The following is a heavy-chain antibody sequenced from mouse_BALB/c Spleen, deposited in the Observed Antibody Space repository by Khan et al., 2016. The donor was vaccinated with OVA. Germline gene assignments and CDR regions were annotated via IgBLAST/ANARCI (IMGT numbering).Heavy chain of an antibody. V-gene: IGHV9-1*02. D-gene: IGHD1-2*01. J-gene: IGHJ1*01. CDR1: GYTFTNYG. CDR2: INTYTGEP. Sequence: QIQLVQSGPELKKPGETVKISCKASGYTFTNYGMNWVKQAPGKGLKWMGWINTYTGEPTYADDFKGRFAFSLETSASTAYLQINNLKNEDMATSFDARTFTTGTSYFDVWGAGTTVTVSS. CDR3: ARTFTTGTSYFDV.